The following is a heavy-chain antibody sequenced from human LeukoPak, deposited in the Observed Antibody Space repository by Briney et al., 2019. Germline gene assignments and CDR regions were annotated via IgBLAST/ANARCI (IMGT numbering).Heavy chain of an antibody. V-gene: IGHV3-23*01. CDR3: AKDSGDFLPGYHHGGSPPSEEFPHYFDP. CDR2: VSGSDDRK. D-gene: IGHD3-9*01. CDR1: GFSFKNFA. Sequence: GGSLRLSCSVTGFSFKNFAMHWVRQAPGKGLEWVSTVSGSDDRKYYADSVKGRSTISRDNSKYTLYLRLTSLRADDTAVYYCAKDSGDFLPGYHHGGSPPSEEFPHYFDPWAQEALVIFPS. J-gene: IGHJ5*02.